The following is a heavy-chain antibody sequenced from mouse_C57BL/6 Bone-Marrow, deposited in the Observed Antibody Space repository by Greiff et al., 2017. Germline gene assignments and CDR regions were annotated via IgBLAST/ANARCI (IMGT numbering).Heavy chain of an antibody. CDR2: IYPRSGNT. V-gene: IGHV1-81*01. CDR1: GYTFTSYG. CDR3: ARHYDYEAY. J-gene: IGHJ3*01. D-gene: IGHD2-4*01. Sequence: QVQLQQSGAELARPGASVKLSCKASGYTFTSYGISWVKQRTGQGLEWIGEIYPRSGNTYYNAKFKGKATLTADKSSSTAYMELRSLTSEDSAVYFCARHYDYEAYWGQGTLVTVSA.